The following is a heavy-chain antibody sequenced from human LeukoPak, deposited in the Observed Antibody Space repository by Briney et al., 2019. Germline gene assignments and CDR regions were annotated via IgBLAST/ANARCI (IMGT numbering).Heavy chain of an antibody. CDR3: ARDLCWGCFDD. Sequence: GGSLRLSCAASGFTFNTYGMTWVRQAPGKGLEWVSAITSSGGSTYYGDSVKGRFTISRNNSRNTLYLQMNSLRVDDTAVYYCARDLCWGCFDDWGQGNLVTVSS. V-gene: IGHV3-23*01. CDR2: ITSSGGST. CDR1: GFTFNTYG. J-gene: IGHJ4*02. D-gene: IGHD3-10*02.